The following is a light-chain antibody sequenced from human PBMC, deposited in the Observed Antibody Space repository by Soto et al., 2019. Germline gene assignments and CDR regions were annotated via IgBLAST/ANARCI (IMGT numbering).Light chain of an antibody. CDR1: QSVSSN. Sequence: EIVLTQSPGTLSLSPVERATLSCRASQSVSSNLAWYQQKPGQAPRLLIYDASNRATGIPARFSGSGSGTDFTLTISSLEPDDFATYYCQQYNSYWTFGQGTKVDNK. J-gene: IGKJ1*01. CDR2: DAS. CDR3: QQYNSYWT. V-gene: IGKV3-11*01.